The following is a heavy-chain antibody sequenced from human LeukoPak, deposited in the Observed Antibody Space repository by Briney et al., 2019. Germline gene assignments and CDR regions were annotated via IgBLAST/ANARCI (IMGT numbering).Heavy chain of an antibody. CDR2: VSYDGNNK. Sequence: GGSLRLSCAASGFTFSNYGMHWVRQAPGKGLEWVAIVSYDGNNKYYADSVKGRFTISRDDSRNTLSLQMNSLRTEDTAVYYCARDQMGFGSAFDIWGQGTMVTVSS. D-gene: IGHD3-10*01. J-gene: IGHJ3*02. V-gene: IGHV3-30*19. CDR3: ARDQMGFGSAFDI. CDR1: GFTFSNYG.